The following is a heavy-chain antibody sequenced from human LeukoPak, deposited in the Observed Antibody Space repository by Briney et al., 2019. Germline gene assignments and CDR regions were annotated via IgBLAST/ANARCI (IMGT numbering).Heavy chain of an antibody. J-gene: IGHJ6*02. CDR3: GGGFGYSQYYYYYYGMDV. CDR1: AGSLTSFY. CDR2: ISYSGRT. D-gene: IGHD4-11*01. V-gene: IGHV4-59*01. Sequence: TLSPTCTLSAGSLTSFYSGWIRHPPGGGLGWIGYISYSGRTNYNPSLKRRGTISVDTSKNQFFLKLSSVTAADTAVDYCGGGFGYSQYYYYYYGMDVWGQGTTVTVSS.